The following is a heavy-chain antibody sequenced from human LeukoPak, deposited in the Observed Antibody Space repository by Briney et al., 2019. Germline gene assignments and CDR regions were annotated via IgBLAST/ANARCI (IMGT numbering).Heavy chain of an antibody. Sequence: ETLSLTCTVSGDSISGSGYYWRWIRQAPAKALEWVANMRPDGSDRNYADSVRGRLTISRDNAKSSLYLQMNSLRGEDTAVYYCATRLAAVTADPFDNWGRGTLVTVST. CDR2: MRPDGSDR. CDR1: GDSISGSGYY. J-gene: IGHJ4*02. V-gene: IGHV3-7*02. CDR3: ATRLAAVTADPFDN. D-gene: IGHD2-21*02.